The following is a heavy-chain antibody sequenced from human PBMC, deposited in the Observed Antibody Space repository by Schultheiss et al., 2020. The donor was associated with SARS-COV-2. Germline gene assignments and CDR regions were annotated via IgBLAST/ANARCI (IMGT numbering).Heavy chain of an antibody. CDR1: GFTFSSYE. Sequence: GGSLRLSCAASGFTFSSYEMNWVRQAPGKGLEWVSYISSSSSTIYYADSVKGRFTISRDNSKNTVYLQMNSLRAEDTAVYYCAKDRVPDSKWEIDYWGQGTLVTVSS. CDR3: AKDRVPDSKWEIDY. D-gene: IGHD4-11*01. V-gene: IGHV3-48*03. CDR2: ISSSSSTI. J-gene: IGHJ4*02.